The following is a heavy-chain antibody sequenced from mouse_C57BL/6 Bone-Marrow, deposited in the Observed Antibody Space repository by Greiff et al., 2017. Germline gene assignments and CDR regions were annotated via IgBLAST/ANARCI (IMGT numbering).Heavy chain of an antibody. CDR2: INPNNGGT. V-gene: IGHV1-26*01. CDR3: AREDYDRGNAMDY. D-gene: IGHD2-4*01. J-gene: IGHJ4*01. Sequence: VHVKQSGPELVKPGASVKISCKASGYTFTDYYMNWVKQSHGKSLEWIGDINPNNGGTSYNQKFKGKATLTVDKSSSTAYMELRSLTSEDSAVYYCAREDYDRGNAMDYWGQGTSVTVSS. CDR1: GYTFTDYY.